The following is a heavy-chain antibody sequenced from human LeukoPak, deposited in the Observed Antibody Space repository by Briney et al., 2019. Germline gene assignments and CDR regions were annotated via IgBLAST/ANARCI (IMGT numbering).Heavy chain of an antibody. CDR1: GLTFSSYW. V-gene: IGHV3-7*03. CDR2: IKKDGSDK. Sequence: PGGSLRLSCAASGLTFSSYWMNWVRQAPGKGLAWVANIKKDGSDKNYLGSVKGRFTISRDNAKNSLYLQMNSLRAEDTALYYCAKDTAGTGYSSGLFDYWGQGTLVTVSS. J-gene: IGHJ4*02. D-gene: IGHD6-19*01. CDR3: AKDTAGTGYSSGLFDY.